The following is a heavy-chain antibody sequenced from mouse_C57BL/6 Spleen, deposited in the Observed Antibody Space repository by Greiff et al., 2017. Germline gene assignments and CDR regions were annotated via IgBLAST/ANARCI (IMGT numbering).Heavy chain of an antibody. CDR1: GYTFTDYE. J-gene: IGHJ1*03. Sequence: QVQLQQSGAELVRPGASVTLSCKASGYTFTDYEMHWVKQTPVHGLEWIGAIDPETGGTAYNQKFKGKAILTADKSSSPAYMELRSLTSEDSAVYYCTRSHYGSSYWYFDVWGTGTTVTVSS. V-gene: IGHV1-15*01. D-gene: IGHD1-1*01. CDR2: IDPETGGT. CDR3: TRSHYGSSYWYFDV.